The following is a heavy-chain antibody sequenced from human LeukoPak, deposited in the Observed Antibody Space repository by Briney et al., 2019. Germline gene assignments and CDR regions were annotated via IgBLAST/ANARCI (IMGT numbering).Heavy chain of an antibody. D-gene: IGHD4-17*01. CDR3: ASVTTVTTKGHGAFDI. CDR2: MNPNSGNT. V-gene: IGHV1-8*03. Sequence: ASVKVSCKASGYTFTSYDINWVRQATGQGLERMGWMNPNSGNTGYAQKFQGRVTITRNTSISTAYMELSSLRSEDTAVYYCASVTTVTTKGHGAFDIWGQGTTVTVSS. J-gene: IGHJ3*02. CDR1: GYTFTSYD.